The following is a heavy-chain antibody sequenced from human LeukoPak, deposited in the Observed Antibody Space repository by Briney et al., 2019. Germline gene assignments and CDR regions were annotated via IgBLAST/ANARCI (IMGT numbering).Heavy chain of an antibody. CDR3: ARAVAVSVGRYYGMDV. Sequence: GGSLRLSCAASGFIFDSYTMNWVRQAPGKGLEWDSSISSSSTYMYSADSVKGRFTISRDNAKNSLYLQMSSLRAEDTAVYYCARAVAVSVGRYYGMDVWGQGTTVTVSS. CDR1: GFIFDSYT. D-gene: IGHD4-17*01. J-gene: IGHJ6*02. CDR2: ISSSSTYM. V-gene: IGHV3-21*01.